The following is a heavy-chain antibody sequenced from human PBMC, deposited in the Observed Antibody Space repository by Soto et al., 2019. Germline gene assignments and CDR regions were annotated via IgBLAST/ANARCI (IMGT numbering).Heavy chain of an antibody. D-gene: IGHD6-19*01. CDR3: ERDDNSSGWDNFDY. Sequence: ASVKVSCKASGYTFTSYGISWVRQAPGQGLERMGRISAYNGNTNYAQKLQGRVTMTTDTSTSTAYMELRSLRSDDTAVYYCERDDNSSGWDNFDYWGQGTLVNVSS. J-gene: IGHJ4*02. CDR2: ISAYNGNT. V-gene: IGHV1-18*01. CDR1: GYTFTSYG.